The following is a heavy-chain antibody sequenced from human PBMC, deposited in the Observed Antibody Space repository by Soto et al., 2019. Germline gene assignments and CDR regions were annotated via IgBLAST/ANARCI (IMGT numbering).Heavy chain of an antibody. D-gene: IGHD3-10*01. V-gene: IGHV3-21*01. CDR2: ISSSSSYI. Sequence: GKGLEWVSSISSSSSYIYYADSVKGRFTISRDNAKNSLYLQMNSLRAEDTAVYYCARERELYYYGSGGANGFAPWGQGTLVTVSS. CDR3: ARERELYYYGSGGANGFAP. J-gene: IGHJ5*02.